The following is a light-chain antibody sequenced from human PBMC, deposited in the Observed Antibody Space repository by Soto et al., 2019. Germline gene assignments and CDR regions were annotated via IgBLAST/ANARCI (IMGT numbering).Light chain of an antibody. CDR2: GNS. V-gene: IGLV1-40*01. J-gene: IGLJ3*02. CDR3: QSYDSSLSGSAV. Sequence: QSVLTQPPSVSGAPGQRVTISCTGSSSNIGAGYDVHWYQQLPGTAPKLLIYGNSNRPSGVPDRFSGSKSGTSASLAITGLQAEDEADYYCQSYDSSLSGSAVFGGGTKGTVL. CDR1: SSNIGAGYD.